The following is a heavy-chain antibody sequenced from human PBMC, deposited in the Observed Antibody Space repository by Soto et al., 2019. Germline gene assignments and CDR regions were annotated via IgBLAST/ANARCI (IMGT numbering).Heavy chain of an antibody. Sequence: SLRLSCAASAFTFSSYAMSWVRQAPGKGPELVSRVTGDGHTIQYADSVKGRFTVSRDNAKNTLYLQMNSLRAEDTAVYYCATAEVDYWGPGTLVTVSS. CDR1: AFTFSSYA. J-gene: IGHJ4*02. V-gene: IGHV3-23*01. CDR3: ATAEVDY. CDR2: VTGDGHTI.